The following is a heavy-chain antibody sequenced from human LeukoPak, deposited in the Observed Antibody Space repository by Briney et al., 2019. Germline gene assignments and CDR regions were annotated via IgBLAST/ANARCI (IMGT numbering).Heavy chain of an antibody. CDR1: GYTFTGYY. CDR2: INPNSGGT. V-gene: IGHV1-2*02. CDR3: RTDRYGDYGDYIDY. J-gene: IGHJ4*02. D-gene: IGHD4-17*01. Sequence: ASVKVSCKASGYTFTGYYMHWVRQAPAQGLEWMGGINPNSGGTNYAQKFQGRVTMTRDTSISTAYMELSRLRSDDTAVYYCRTDRYGDYGDYIDYWGQGTLVTVSS.